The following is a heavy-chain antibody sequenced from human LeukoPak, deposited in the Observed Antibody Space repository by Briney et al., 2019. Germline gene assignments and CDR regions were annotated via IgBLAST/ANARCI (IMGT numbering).Heavy chain of an antibody. J-gene: IGHJ4*02. CDR1: GFTFSNYG. CDR3: ARDEGYYGSGSYYPNY. V-gene: IGHV3-33*01. CDR2: IWYDGSNK. Sequence: GGSLRLSCAASGFTFSNYGMHWVRQAPGKGLERVAVIWYDGSNKYYADSVKGRFTISRDNSKNTLYLQMNSLRAEDTAVYYCARDEGYYGSGSYYPNYWGQGTLVTVSS. D-gene: IGHD3-10*01.